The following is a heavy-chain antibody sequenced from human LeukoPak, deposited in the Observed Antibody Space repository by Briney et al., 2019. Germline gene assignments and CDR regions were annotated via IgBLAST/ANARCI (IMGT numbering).Heavy chain of an antibody. D-gene: IGHD6-6*01. CDR1: GFTFSSYA. CDR3: AKDGYSSSAPYYFDY. CDR2: ISGSGGST. Sequence: GGSLRLSCAASGFTFSSYAMGWVRQAPGKGLEWVSGISGSGGSTYYADSVKGRFTISRDNSKNTLYLQMNSLRAEDMAVYYCAKDGYSSSAPYYFDYWGQGTLVTVSS. J-gene: IGHJ4*02. V-gene: IGHV3-23*01.